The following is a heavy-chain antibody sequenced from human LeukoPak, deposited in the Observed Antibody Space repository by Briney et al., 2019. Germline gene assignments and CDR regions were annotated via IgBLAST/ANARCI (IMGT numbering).Heavy chain of an antibody. CDR1: GFTFRSYG. V-gene: IGHV3-30*02. CDR2: IRYDGSNK. CDR3: AKSGPAAVNVDY. J-gene: IGHJ4*02. Sequence: GGSLRLSCAASGFTFRSYGMHWVRQAPGKGLEWVAFIRYDGSNKYYADSVKGRFTISRDNSKNTLYLQMNSLRAEDTAVYYCAKSGPAAVNVDYWGQGTLVTVSS. D-gene: IGHD2-2*01.